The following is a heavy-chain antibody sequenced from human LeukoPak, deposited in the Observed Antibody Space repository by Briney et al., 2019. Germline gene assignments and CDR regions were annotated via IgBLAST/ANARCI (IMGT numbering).Heavy chain of an antibody. Sequence: SETLSLTCTVSGGSVSSRSHYWSWIRQPPGKGLEWIGYIYDSGSTFYNPSLKSRVTMSIDRSNNQFSLKLSSVTAADTAVYYCARESNINNWFDPWGQGTLVTVSS. V-gene: IGHV4-61*01. CDR3: ARESNINNWFDP. CDR2: IYDSGST. D-gene: IGHD2/OR15-2a*01. J-gene: IGHJ5*02. CDR1: GGSVSSRSHY.